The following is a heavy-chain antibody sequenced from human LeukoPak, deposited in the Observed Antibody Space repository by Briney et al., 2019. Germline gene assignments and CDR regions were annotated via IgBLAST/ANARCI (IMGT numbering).Heavy chain of an antibody. CDR1: GYTFTSYG. J-gene: IGHJ4*02. Sequence: GASVKVSCKASGYTFTSYGISWVRQAPGQGLEWMGWISAYNGNTNYAQKLQGRVTMTTDTSTSTAYMELRSLRSDDTAVYYCARDYGAYYYGSGSYPQFDYWGQGTLVTVSS. CDR3: ARDYGAYYYGSGSYPQFDY. V-gene: IGHV1-18*01. CDR2: ISAYNGNT. D-gene: IGHD3-10*01.